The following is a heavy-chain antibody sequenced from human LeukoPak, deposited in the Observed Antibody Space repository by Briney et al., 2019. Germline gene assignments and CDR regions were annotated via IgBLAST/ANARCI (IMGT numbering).Heavy chain of an antibody. J-gene: IGHJ3*02. Sequence: SGGSLRLSCAASGFTFRDYYMSWIRQAPGKGLEWVSYISSSSSYTNYADSVKGRFTISRDNAKNSLYLQMNSLRAEDTAVYYCAREGYGDYVYAFDIWGQGTMVTVSS. CDR3: AREGYGDYVYAFDI. D-gene: IGHD4-17*01. CDR1: GFTFRDYY. CDR2: ISSSSSYT. V-gene: IGHV3-11*05.